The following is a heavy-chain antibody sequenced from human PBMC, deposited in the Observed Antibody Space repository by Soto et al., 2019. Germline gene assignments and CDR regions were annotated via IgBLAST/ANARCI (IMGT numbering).Heavy chain of an antibody. Sequence: ASVKVSCKTSGYTFTSYYIHWVRQAPGRGLEWMGTINPRGGSTNYAPKFQGRVTVTRDTSTSTVYMELSSLRSEDTAVYYCARTDDYAFDYWGQGTQVTVS. J-gene: IGHJ4*02. D-gene: IGHD4-17*01. CDR3: ARTDDYAFDY. CDR1: GYTFTSYY. CDR2: INPRGGST. V-gene: IGHV1-46*01.